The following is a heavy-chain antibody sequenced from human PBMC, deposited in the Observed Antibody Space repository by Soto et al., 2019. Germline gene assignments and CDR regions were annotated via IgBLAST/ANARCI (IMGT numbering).Heavy chain of an antibody. V-gene: IGHV3-30*18. Sequence: QVLLVESGGGVVQPGRSLRLSCAASGFIFRSYGMHWVRQAPGKGLEWVAAIAYDGADKYHLDSVKGRFTISRENSKDSLHQQMNSLRVEDTAVYYCAKGGGYCSIGSCRTDYWGQGTLVTVSS. CDR1: GFIFRSYG. CDR2: IAYDGADK. D-gene: IGHD2-15*01. J-gene: IGHJ4*02. CDR3: AKGGGYCSIGSCRTDY.